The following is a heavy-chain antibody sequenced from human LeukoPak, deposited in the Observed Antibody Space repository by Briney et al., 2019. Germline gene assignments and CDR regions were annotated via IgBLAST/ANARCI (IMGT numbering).Heavy chain of an antibody. CDR3: AKDGGSSWDPIDY. J-gene: IGHJ4*02. CDR2: ISGSGGST. CDR1: GFTFSSYA. D-gene: IGHD6-13*01. Sequence: GGSLRLSCAASGFTFSSYAMSWVRQAPGKGLEWVSAISGSGGSTYYADSVKGRFTISRDKSKNTLYLQMNSLRAEDTAVYYCAKDGGSSWDPIDYWGQGTLVTVSS. V-gene: IGHV3-23*01.